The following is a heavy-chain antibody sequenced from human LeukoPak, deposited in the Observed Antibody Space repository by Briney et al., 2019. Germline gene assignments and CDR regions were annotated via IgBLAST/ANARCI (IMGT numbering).Heavy chain of an antibody. D-gene: IGHD6-13*01. V-gene: IGHV4-34*01. CDR2: INHSGST. J-gene: IGHJ5*02. CDR3: ARGNFIAAAAGWFDP. CDR1: GGSFSGYY. Sequence: SETLSLTCAVYGGSFSGYYWSWIRQPPGKGLEWIGEINHSGSTNYNPSLKSRVTISVDTSKNQFSLKLSSVTAADTAVYYCARGNFIAAAAGWFDPWGQGTLVTVSS.